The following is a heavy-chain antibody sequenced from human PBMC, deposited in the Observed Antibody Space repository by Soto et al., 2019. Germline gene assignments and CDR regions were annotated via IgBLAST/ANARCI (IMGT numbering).Heavy chain of an antibody. V-gene: IGHV3-74*01. Sequence: RRLSCAASGFTLSTYWMHWVRQVPGKGLEWVARINDDGRSTSYVDSVKGRFTISRDNARNTLYLQMNSLRLEDTAVYYCARGWVERLPRQPPSDYWGQGTLVTVSS. J-gene: IGHJ4*02. D-gene: IGHD3-3*01. CDR1: GFTLSTYW. CDR3: ARGWVERLPRQPPSDY. CDR2: INDDGRST.